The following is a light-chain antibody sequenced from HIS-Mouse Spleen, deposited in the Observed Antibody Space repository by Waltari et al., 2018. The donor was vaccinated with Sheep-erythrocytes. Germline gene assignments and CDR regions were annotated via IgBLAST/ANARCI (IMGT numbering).Light chain of an antibody. V-gene: IGLV3-25*03. CDR3: QSADSSGTYRV. Sequence: SYELTQPPSVSVSPGQTARNTCSGDALPKQHAYWYQQKPGQAPVLGIYKDSERPSGIPERFSGSSSGTTVTLTISGVQAEDEADYYCQSADSSGTYRVFGGGTKLTVL. CDR1: ALPKQH. CDR2: KDS. J-gene: IGLJ2*01.